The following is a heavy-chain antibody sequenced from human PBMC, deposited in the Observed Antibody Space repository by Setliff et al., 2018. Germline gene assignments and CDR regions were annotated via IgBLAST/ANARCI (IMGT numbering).Heavy chain of an antibody. CDR1: GFSFSNYA. CDR2: IWYDGSNK. Sequence: GESLRLSCAGSGFSFSNYAMSWVRQAPGKGLEWVAVIWYDGSNKYYADSVKGRFTISRDNSKNTLYLQMNSLRAEDTALYYCARQATDYWGQGTLVTVSS. V-gene: IGHV3-33*08. J-gene: IGHJ4*02. CDR3: ARQATDY.